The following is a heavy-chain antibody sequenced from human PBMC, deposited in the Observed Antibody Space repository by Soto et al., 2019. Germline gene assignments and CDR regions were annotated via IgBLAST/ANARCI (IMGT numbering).Heavy chain of an antibody. Sequence: SETLSLTCAVSGYSISSSNWWGWIRQPPGKGLEWIGYIYYSVTTYYNPSLKSRVTMSVDTSKNQFSLKLTSVTAADTAIYYCARHTNLTRRQYSFDPWGPGSLVTVAS. CDR1: GYSISSSNW. CDR3: ARHTNLTRRQYSFDP. CDR2: IYYSVTT. J-gene: IGHJ5*02. V-gene: IGHV4-28*01. D-gene: IGHD2-15*01.